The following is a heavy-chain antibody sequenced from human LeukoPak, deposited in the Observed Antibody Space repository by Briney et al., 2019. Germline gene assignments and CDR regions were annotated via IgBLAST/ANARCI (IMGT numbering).Heavy chain of an antibody. V-gene: IGHV1-69*13. D-gene: IGHD4-17*01. J-gene: IGHJ6*03. CDR2: IIPIFGTA. CDR3: ARGTTVTTEGDYYYYYYMDV. CDR1: GGTFSNYA. Sequence: SVKVSCKASGGTFSNYAISWVRQAPGQGLEWMGGIIPIFGTANYAQKFQGRVTITADESTSTAYMELSSLRSEDTAVYYCARGTTVTTEGDYYYYYYMDVWGKGTTVTVSS.